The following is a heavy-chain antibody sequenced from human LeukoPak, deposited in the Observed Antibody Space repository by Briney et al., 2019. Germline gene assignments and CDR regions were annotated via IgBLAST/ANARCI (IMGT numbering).Heavy chain of an antibody. J-gene: IGHJ4*02. V-gene: IGHV3-7*01. Sequence: SGGSLRLSCAASGFTFSSYAMSWVRQTPEKGLEFVANIKQDGSVKNYMDSLKGRSTISRDNARESLYLEINSLRADDTAVYYCARDPESSAFDLWGQGALVTVSS. CDR3: ARDPESSAFDL. D-gene: IGHD5/OR15-5a*01. CDR2: IKQDGSVK. CDR1: GFTFSSYA.